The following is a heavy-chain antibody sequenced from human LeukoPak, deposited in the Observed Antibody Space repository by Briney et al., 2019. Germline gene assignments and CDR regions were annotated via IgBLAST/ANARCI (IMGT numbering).Heavy chain of an antibody. CDR2: ISSGGSTI. D-gene: IGHD3-3*01. Sequence: GGSLRLSCAASGFTFSDYYMSWIRQAPGKGLEWVSYISSGGSTIYYADSVKGRFTISRDNAKNSLYLQMNSLRAEDTAVYYCARVRDDFWSGYYNDFDYWGQGTLVTVSS. CDR3: ARVRDDFWSGYYNDFDY. V-gene: IGHV3-11*01. J-gene: IGHJ4*02. CDR1: GFTFSDYY.